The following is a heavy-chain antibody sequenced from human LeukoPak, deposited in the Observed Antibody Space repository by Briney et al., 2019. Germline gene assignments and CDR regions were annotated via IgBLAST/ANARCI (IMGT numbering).Heavy chain of an antibody. Sequence: GGSLRLSCTVSGFTLSSYEMSWIRQAPGKGLEWVSSIDYSGGSSYYADSVKGRFTISRDDSKNTLYLQLNSLRAEDTAVYYCARDLGQYYDTSDNWFDPWGQGTLVTVSS. CDR1: GFTLSSYE. J-gene: IGHJ5*02. CDR2: IDYSGGSS. V-gene: IGHV3-23*01. CDR3: ARDLGQYYDTSDNWFDP. D-gene: IGHD3-22*01.